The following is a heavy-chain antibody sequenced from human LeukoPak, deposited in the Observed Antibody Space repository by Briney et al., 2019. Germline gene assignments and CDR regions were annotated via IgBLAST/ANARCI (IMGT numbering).Heavy chain of an antibody. V-gene: IGHV3-66*01. CDR1: GLTVSSNY. Sequence: PGGSLRLSCAASGLTVSSNYMSWVRHAPGGGLGWVSFIYIGGSTYYAASVKGRFPISRENSKKPPYCQMKTLETEAPADFYWAIDLAVTTDFGGFDPWGQGTLVTVSS. J-gene: IGHJ5*02. CDR3: AIDLAVTTDFGGFDP. D-gene: IGHD4-11*01. CDR2: IYIGGST.